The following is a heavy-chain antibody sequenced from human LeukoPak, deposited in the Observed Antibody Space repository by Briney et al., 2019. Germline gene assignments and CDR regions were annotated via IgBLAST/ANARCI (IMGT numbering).Heavy chain of an antibody. J-gene: IGHJ3*02. Sequence: GGSLGLSCAASGFTFSDHYLDWVRQAPRQGLEWVGRIRNKVNSYSTEYAASVKGRFTISRDDSKNSLYLQLNGLKIEDTAVYYCASGGSGALDIWGQGTMVTVSS. CDR2: IRNKVNSYST. CDR1: GFTFSDHY. V-gene: IGHV3-72*01. D-gene: IGHD3-10*01. CDR3: ASGGSGALDI.